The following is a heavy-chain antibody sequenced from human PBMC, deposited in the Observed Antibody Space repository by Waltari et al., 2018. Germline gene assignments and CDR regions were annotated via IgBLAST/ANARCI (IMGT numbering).Heavy chain of an antibody. V-gene: IGHV2-5*01. Sequence: QITLKESGPPLVKPTQTLTLTCTLSDFSISSSGVGVGWIRQPPGKALEWLALIYGNDDKRYRPSLKSRLTITKANSKNHVVLSLTNTGPVDTATYFCARLNSCGNAFDIWGQGKMVTVSS. D-gene: IGHD3-22*01. CDR2: IYGNDDK. CDR3: ARLNSCGNAFDI. CDR1: DFSISSSGVG. J-gene: IGHJ3*02.